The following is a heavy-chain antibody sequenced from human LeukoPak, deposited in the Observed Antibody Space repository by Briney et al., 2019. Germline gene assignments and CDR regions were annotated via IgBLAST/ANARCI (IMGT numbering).Heavy chain of an antibody. CDR3: AKDDSGSYFF. V-gene: IGHV3-9*01. J-gene: IGHJ4*02. CDR2: ISWNSGSI. Sequence: GGSLRLSCAASGFTFDDYAMHWVRQAPGKGLEWVSGISWNSGSIGYADSVKGRFTISRDNAKNSLYLQMNSLRAEDTALYYCAKDDSGSYFFWGQGTLVTVSS. CDR1: GFTFDDYA. D-gene: IGHD1-26*01.